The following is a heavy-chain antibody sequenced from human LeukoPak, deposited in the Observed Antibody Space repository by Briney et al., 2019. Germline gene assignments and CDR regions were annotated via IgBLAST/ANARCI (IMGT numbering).Heavy chain of an antibody. Sequence: PGGSLRLSCAASGFTFNNYAMSWVRQAPGKGPEWVSAISGSGGTTYYADSVKGRFTFSRDNSKNTLYLQMNSLRAEDTAVYYCAKEEGYYYDSGGYYVEYFQHWGQGTLVTVSS. J-gene: IGHJ1*01. CDR1: GFTFNNYA. CDR3: AKEEGYYYDSGGYYVEYFQH. CDR2: ISGSGGTT. D-gene: IGHD3-22*01. V-gene: IGHV3-23*01.